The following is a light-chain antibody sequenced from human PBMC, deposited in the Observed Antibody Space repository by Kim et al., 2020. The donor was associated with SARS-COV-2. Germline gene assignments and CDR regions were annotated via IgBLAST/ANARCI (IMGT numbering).Light chain of an antibody. J-gene: IGLJ1*01. CDR3: AAWDDSLSGSYV. CDR2: RNN. CDR1: SSNIGSNY. Sequence: MVSFSCSGSSSNIGSNYVYWYQQLPGTAPKLLIYRNNQRPSGVPDRFSGSKSGTSASLAISGLRSEDEADYYCAAWDDSLSGSYVFGTGTKVTVL. V-gene: IGLV1-47*01.